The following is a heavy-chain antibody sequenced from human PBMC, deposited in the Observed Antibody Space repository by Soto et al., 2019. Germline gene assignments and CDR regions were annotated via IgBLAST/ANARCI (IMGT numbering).Heavy chain of an antibody. CDR2: ISSDGSST. J-gene: IGHJ4*02. CDR1: GFTFSNSW. D-gene: IGHD1-1*01. CDR3: ANVKLGY. Sequence: HPGGSLRLSCAASGFTFSNSWMHWVRQAPGKGLVWVSRISSDGSSTIYAESVKGRFTISRDNVKNTLYLQMNSLRVEDTAVYYCANVKLGYWGPGALVTVSS. V-gene: IGHV3-74*01.